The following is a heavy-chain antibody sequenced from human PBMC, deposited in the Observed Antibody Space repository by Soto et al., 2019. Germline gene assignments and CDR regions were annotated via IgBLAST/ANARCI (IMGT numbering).Heavy chain of an antibody. CDR3: ARDPGGAAASPFDP. CDR1: GGSISSGGYY. V-gene: IGHV4-31*03. J-gene: IGHJ5*02. Sequence: QVQLQESGPGLVKPSQTLSLTCTVSGGSISSGGYYWSWIRQHPGKGLEGIGYIYYSGSTYYNPSRKSRVTISVDTSKNQFSLKLSSVPAADTAVYYCARDPGGAAASPFDPWGQGTLVTVSS. CDR2: IYYSGST. D-gene: IGHD6-13*01.